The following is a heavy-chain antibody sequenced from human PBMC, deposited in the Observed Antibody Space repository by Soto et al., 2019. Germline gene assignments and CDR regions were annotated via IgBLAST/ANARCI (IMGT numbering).Heavy chain of an antibody. V-gene: IGHV2-5*01. CDR3: AQILGYCSSTSCYYWFDP. J-gene: IGHJ5*02. CDR1: GFSLSTSGVG. D-gene: IGHD2-2*01. CDR2: IYWNDDK. Sequence: SGPTLVNPTHPLTLTCTFSGFSLSTSGVGVGWIRQPPGKALEWLALIYWNDDKRYSPSLKSRLTITKDTSKNQVVLTMTNMDPVDTATYYCAQILGYCSSTSCYYWFDPWGQGTLVTVSS.